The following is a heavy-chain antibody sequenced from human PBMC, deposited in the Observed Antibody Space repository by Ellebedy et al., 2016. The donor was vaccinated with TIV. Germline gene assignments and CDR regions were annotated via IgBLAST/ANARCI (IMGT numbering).Heavy chain of an antibody. CDR1: GFSFDDYT. CDR2: ITWNGGST. CDR3: AKDMGSSSWLDV. V-gene: IGHV3-43*01. J-gene: IGHJ4*02. Sequence: GESLKISCAASGFSFDDYTMHWVRQAPGKGLEWVSLITWNGGSTDYGDSVRGRFSVSRDNSQASMYLQMTSLTNEDTGFYYCAKDMGSSSWLDVWGQGTLVTVSS. D-gene: IGHD6-19*01.